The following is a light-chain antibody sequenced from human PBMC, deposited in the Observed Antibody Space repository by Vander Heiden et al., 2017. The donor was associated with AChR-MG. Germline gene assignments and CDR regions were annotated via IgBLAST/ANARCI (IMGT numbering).Light chain of an antibody. Sequence: SSVLTQSPSVSVAPGQTARLTCGGNNIGSEGVHWYQQKSGPAPVLVVYDNSDRPSGIPERFSGSTSGNTATLTITRVEAGDEADYYCQVWDTDADHPVFGGGTKLTVL. CDR2: DNS. CDR3: QVWDTDADHPV. CDR1: NIGSEG. V-gene: IGLV3-21*02. J-gene: IGLJ2*01.